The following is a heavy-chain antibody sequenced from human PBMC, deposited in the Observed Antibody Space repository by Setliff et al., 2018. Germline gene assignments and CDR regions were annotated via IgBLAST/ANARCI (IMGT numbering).Heavy chain of an antibody. Sequence: ASVKVSCKASGNRFTDYFLRWVRQAPGQGLEWMGWINPNSGDTHSAQKFQGRVTMTRDTSINTAYMELSSLTSDDTAFYYCVRSGKFGMRFWFDQWGLGTLVTVSS. D-gene: IGHD1-26*01. CDR1: GNRFTDYF. CDR2: INPNSGDT. V-gene: IGHV1-2*02. J-gene: IGHJ5*02. CDR3: VRSGKFGMRFWFDQ.